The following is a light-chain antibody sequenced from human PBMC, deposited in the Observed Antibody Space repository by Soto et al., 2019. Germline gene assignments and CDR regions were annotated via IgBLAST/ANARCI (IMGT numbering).Light chain of an antibody. Sequence: QSALTQPASVSGSPGQSITISCTGTSSDVGAYNYVSWYQQHPCKAPKLMISGVSNRPSGVSNRFSGSKSGNTASLTISGLQADDEADYYCSSYTGSSTPWVFGGGTKVTVL. J-gene: IGLJ3*02. V-gene: IGLV2-14*01. CDR2: GVS. CDR1: SSDVGAYNY. CDR3: SSYTGSSTPWV.